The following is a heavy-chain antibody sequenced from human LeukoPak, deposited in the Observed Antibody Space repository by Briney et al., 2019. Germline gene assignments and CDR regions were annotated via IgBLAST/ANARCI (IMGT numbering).Heavy chain of an antibody. CDR3: ARGYSYGHIDY. CDR1: GYTFTSYY. D-gene: IGHD5-18*01. J-gene: IGHJ4*02. V-gene: IGHV1-3*01. Sequence: ASVTVSCTASGYTFTSYYMHWVRQAPGQRLEWMGWINAGNGNTKYSQKFQGRVTITRDTSASTAYMELSSLRSEDTAVYYCARGYSYGHIDYWGQGTLVTVSS. CDR2: INAGNGNT.